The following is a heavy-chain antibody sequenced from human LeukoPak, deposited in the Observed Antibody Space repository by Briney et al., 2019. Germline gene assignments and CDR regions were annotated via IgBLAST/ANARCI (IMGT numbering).Heavy chain of an antibody. J-gene: IGHJ5*02. CDR2: TNWDGTNT. D-gene: IGHD5-18*01. V-gene: IGHV3-43D*03. CDR3: ARGTLDTAMGRDWFDP. CDR1: GFTFDDYA. Sequence: PGGSLRLSCVTSGFTFDDYAMHWVRQAPGKGLEWFGLTNWDGTNTLCAGSVKGRFTISRDNNKSSLFLQMNSLKPEDTALYYCARGTLDTAMGRDWFDPWGQGTLVTVSS.